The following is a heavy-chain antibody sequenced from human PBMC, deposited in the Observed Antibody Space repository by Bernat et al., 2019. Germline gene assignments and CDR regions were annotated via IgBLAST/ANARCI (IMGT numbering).Heavy chain of an antibody. CDR3: ARNVRIAAAGTAGDLDY. J-gene: IGHJ4*02. D-gene: IGHD6-13*01. CDR1: GYSFTSYW. Sequence: EVQLVQSGAEVKKPGESLKISCKGSGYSFTSYWIGWVRQMPGKGLEWMGIIYPGDSDTRYSPSFQGQVTISADKSISTAYLQWSSVKASDTAMYYCARNVRIAAAGTAGDLDYWGQGTLVTVSS. CDR2: IYPGDSDT. V-gene: IGHV5-51*03.